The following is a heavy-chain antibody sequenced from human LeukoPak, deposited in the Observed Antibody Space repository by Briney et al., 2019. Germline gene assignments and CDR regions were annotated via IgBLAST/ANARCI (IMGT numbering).Heavy chain of an antibody. V-gene: IGHV5-51*01. CDR2: IYPADSTA. CDR3: ARPRIAAAGYAFDI. Sequence: GESLKISCKASGYSFTTYWIGWVRQMPGKGLEWMGIIYPADSTAHYSPSFQGQVTISVDKSINTAYLQWSRLKASDTAMYYCARPRIAAAGYAFDIWGPGTMVTVSS. J-gene: IGHJ3*02. CDR1: GYSFTTYW. D-gene: IGHD6-13*01.